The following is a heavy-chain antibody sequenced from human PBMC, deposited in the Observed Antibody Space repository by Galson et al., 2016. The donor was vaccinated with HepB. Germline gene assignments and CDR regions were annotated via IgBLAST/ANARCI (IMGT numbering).Heavy chain of an antibody. CDR2: ISSSSSSI. CDR1: GFTFSRYT. J-gene: IGHJ4*02. D-gene: IGHD6-13*01. CDR3: ARDSLGHSSSWYYFDS. Sequence: SLRLSCAASGFTFSRYTMNWVRQAPGKGLEWISYISSSSSSIFYADSVQGRFTGSRDNAKNSLYLQLNSLRDEDTAIYYCARDSLGHSSSWYYFDSWGQGTLVTVSS. V-gene: IGHV3-48*02.